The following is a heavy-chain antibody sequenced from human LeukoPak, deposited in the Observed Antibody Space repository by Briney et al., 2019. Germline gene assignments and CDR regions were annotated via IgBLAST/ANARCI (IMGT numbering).Heavy chain of an antibody. D-gene: IGHD1-26*01. CDR1: GFTFSDYY. CDR3: ARVRRWELPGPDAFDI. Sequence: NPGGSLRLSCAASGFTFSDYYMSWIRQAPGKGLEWVSYISSSGYTINYSDSVKGRFTISRDNAKNSLYLQMNSLRAEDTAVYYCARVRRWELPGPDAFDIWGQGTMVTVSS. CDR2: ISSSGYTI. J-gene: IGHJ3*02. V-gene: IGHV3-11*04.